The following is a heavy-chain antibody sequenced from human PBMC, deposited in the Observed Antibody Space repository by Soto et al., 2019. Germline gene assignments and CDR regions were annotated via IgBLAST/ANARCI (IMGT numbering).Heavy chain of an antibody. CDR3: EIGIAARSVSPYYYYYGMDV. CDR2: IIPIFGTA. Sequence: SVKVSCKASGYTFTSYAMNWVRQAPGQGLEWMGGIIPIFGTANYAQKFQGRVTITADESTSTAYIEMSSLRYEDTAVYYCEIGIAARSVSPYYYYYGMDVWGQGTTVTVSS. D-gene: IGHD6-6*01. CDR1: GYTFTSYA. J-gene: IGHJ6*02. V-gene: IGHV1-69*13.